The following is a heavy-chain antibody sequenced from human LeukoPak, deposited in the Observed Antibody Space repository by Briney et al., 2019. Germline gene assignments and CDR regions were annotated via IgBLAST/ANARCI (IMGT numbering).Heavy chain of an antibody. D-gene: IGHD2-2*01. V-gene: IGHV3-30*18. CDR1: GFTFNNYG. Sequence: PGGSLRLSCAASGFTFNNYGMHWVRQAPGKGLEWVAVISYDGRNKHYPDSVKGRFTISRDISTDTLWLQMDSLRIEDTAVYYCAKGPLRGTAAAIDYWGQGTLVTVSS. CDR3: AKGPLRGTAAAIDY. CDR2: ISYDGRNK. J-gene: IGHJ4*02.